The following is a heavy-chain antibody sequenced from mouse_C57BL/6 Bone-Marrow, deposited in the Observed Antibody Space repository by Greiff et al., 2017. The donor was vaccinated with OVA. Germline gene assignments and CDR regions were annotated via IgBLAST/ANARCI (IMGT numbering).Heavy chain of an antibody. CDR3: ARRGWLLLHWYCEV. Sequence: VQLQQSGAELVKPGASVKLSCTASGFNIKDYYMHWVKQRTEQGLAWIGRIDPEDGETKSAPKFPGKATIPADPSSNTAYLQLSSLTSEDTAVYYCARRGWLLLHWYCEVWGTGTTVTVSS. J-gene: IGHJ1*03. V-gene: IGHV14-2*01. CDR2: IDPEDGET. CDR1: GFNIKDYY. D-gene: IGHD2-3*01.